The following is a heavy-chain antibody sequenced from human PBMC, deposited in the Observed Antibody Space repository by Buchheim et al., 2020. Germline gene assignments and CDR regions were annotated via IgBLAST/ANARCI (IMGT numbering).Heavy chain of an antibody. CDR2: ISGSGGST. J-gene: IGHJ4*02. Sequence: EVQLADSGGGVVRPGGSLRLSCAASGFTFSSYAMSWVRQAPGKGLEWVSGISGSGGSTNYADSVKGRFTISRDNSKNTLYLPMNSLRAEDTAVYYCARLITIFGVVTHRGYFDYWGQGTL. D-gene: IGHD3-3*01. CDR3: ARLITIFGVVTHRGYFDY. V-gene: IGHV3-23*04. CDR1: GFTFSSYA.